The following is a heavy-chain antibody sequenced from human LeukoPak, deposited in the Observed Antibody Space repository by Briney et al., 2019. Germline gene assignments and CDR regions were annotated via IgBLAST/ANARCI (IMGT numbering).Heavy chain of an antibody. CDR1: GFTFSNYA. Sequence: SGGSLRLSXAASGFTFSNYAMNWVRQAPGKGLEWVSGISGRGGNTYYADSVKGRFTISRDNSRNTLYLEMNSLRAEDTAVFYCAKASNYYDSSGYYHFDYWGQGTLVTVSS. CDR2: ISGRGGNT. D-gene: IGHD3-22*01. CDR3: AKASNYYDSSGYYHFDY. J-gene: IGHJ4*02. V-gene: IGHV3-23*01.